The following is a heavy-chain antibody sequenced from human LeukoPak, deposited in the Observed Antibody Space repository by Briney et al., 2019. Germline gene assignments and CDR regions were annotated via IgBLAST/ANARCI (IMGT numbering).Heavy chain of an antibody. Sequence: PGGSLRLSCAASGFTFSTYWMSWVRQAPGKGLEWVSAISGSGGSTYYADSVKGRFTISRDNSKNTLYLQMNSLRAEDTAVYYCAKLGPYSSGWYVFDYWGQGTLVTVSS. J-gene: IGHJ4*02. V-gene: IGHV3-23*01. CDR3: AKLGPYSSGWYVFDY. D-gene: IGHD6-19*01. CDR2: ISGSGGST. CDR1: GFTFSTYW.